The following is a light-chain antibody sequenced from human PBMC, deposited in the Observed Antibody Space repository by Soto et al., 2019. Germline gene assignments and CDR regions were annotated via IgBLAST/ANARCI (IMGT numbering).Light chain of an antibody. CDR3: SSYTTSSTV. CDR1: SSDGDDYKD. Sequence: QSALTRPASVSGSPGQSITISCTGTSSDGDDYKDVSWYQQHPGKAPKLMIYEVKYRPSGVSDRFSGSKSGNTASLTISGLQAEDEADYYCSSYTTSSTVFGTGTKVTVL. V-gene: IGLV2-14*01. J-gene: IGLJ1*01. CDR2: EVK.